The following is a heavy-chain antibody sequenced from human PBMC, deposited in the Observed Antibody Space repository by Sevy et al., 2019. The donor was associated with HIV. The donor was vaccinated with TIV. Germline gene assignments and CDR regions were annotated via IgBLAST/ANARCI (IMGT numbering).Heavy chain of an antibody. CDR1: GLTFSSYA. D-gene: IGHD2-15*01. CDR2: ISYDGSEK. V-gene: IGHV3-30*04. J-gene: IGHJ5*02. CDR3: ARGPGVVAVAALNWFDP. Sequence: GGSLRLSCAASGLTFSSYAMHWVRQAPGKGLEWVAVISYDGSEKYFADSVKGRFTISRDNSKKTLFLQMNSLRTEDTAVYYCARGPGVVAVAALNWFDPWGQGTLVTVSS.